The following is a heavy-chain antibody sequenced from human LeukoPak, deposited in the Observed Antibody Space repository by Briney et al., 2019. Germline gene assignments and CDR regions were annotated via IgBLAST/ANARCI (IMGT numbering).Heavy chain of an antibody. CDR3: ARVRDYYYYMDV. CDR1: GYTFTSYY. V-gene: IGHV1-46*01. Sequence: WASVKVSCKASGYTFTSYYMHWVRQAPGQGLEWMGIINPSGGSTSYAQKFQGRVTMTRDTSKNQFSLKLSSVTAADTAVYYCARVRDYYYYMDVWGKGTTVTVSS. CDR2: INPSGGST. J-gene: IGHJ6*03. D-gene: IGHD5-24*01.